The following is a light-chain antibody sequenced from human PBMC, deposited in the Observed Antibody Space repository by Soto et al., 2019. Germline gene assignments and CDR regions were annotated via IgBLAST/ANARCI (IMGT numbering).Light chain of an antibody. CDR2: SNN. Sequence: QSVLTQPPSASGTPGQRVTISCSGSSSNIGSNTVNWYQQLPGTAPKLLIYSNNQRPSGVHDRFSGSKSGTSASLAISGLQSEDEADYYCAAWDYSLNGVVFGGGTQLTVL. CDR3: AAWDYSLNGVV. J-gene: IGLJ2*01. CDR1: SSNIGSNT. V-gene: IGLV1-44*01.